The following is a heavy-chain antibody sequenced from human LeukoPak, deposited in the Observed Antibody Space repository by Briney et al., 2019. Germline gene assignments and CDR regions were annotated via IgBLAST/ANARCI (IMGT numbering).Heavy chain of an antibody. J-gene: IGHJ4*02. Sequence: PGGSLRLSCAASGFSFSNYDMHWVRQAPGKGLEWVAVIWSDGSNKYYADSVKGRFTISRDNSENTLYLQMNSLRAEDMAVYFCGRDKSGYFDYWGQGTLVTVSS. V-gene: IGHV3-33*01. CDR3: GRDKSGYFDY. CDR2: IWSDGSNK. CDR1: GFSFSNYD.